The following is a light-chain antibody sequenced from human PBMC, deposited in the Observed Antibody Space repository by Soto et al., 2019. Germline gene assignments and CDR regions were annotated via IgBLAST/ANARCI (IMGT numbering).Light chain of an antibody. J-gene: IGKJ4*01. V-gene: IGKV3-20*01. CDR1: QSVSSSY. Sequence: EIVLTQSPGTLSLSPGERATLSCRASQSVSSSYLAWYQQNTGQPPRLLIYDTSNRATGIPDRFSGSGSGTDFTLTISRLEPEDFAMYYCQQYGYLVTFGGGTKVDIK. CDR3: QQYGYLVT. CDR2: DTS.